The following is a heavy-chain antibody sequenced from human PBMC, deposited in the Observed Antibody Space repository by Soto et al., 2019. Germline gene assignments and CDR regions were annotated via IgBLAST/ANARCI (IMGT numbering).Heavy chain of an antibody. CDR1: GFTFISHA. CDR2: ISGSGART. J-gene: IGHJ4*02. CDR3: ASRFGELLLVFDF. Sequence: EVQLLESGGGLVQPGGSLRLSCAASGFTFISHAMSWARQAPGKGLEWVSAISGSGARTYYADSVKGRFTISIDNYKNPVYLQMDSLRADDTAVYYCASRFGELLLVFDFWGQGTLVSVSS. D-gene: IGHD3-10*01. V-gene: IGHV3-23*01.